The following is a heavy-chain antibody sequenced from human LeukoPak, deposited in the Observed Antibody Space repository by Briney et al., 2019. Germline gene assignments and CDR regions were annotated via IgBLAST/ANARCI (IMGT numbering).Heavy chain of an antibody. D-gene: IGHD3-3*01. V-gene: IGHV3-33*06. CDR2: LWYDGKHQ. CDR3: AKGPTQVLRFLRDGKTYYMDV. J-gene: IGHJ6*03. CDR1: GFTISNYG. Sequence: PGRSLRLSCAASGFTISNYGMHWVGQAPGRGLECVVVLWYDGKHQYYADSVKGRFNISRDNPKNMLYLQMNSLRVEDTAVYYCAKGPTQVLRFLRDGKTYYMDVWGKGTSVLVSS.